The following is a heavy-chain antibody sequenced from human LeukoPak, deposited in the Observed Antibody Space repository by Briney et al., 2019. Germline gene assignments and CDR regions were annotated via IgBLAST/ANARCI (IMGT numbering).Heavy chain of an antibody. J-gene: IGHJ4*02. CDR1: GGSISSYY. V-gene: IGHV4-59*08. CDR2: IYYSGST. Sequence: SETLSLTCTVSGGSISSYYWTWIRQPPGKGLEWIGYIYYSGSTNYNPSLKSRVTMSINTSKNQFSLNLTSVTAADTAVYFCARGMYYYDGSGDYWGQGTLVTVSS. D-gene: IGHD3-22*01. CDR3: ARGMYYYDGSGDY.